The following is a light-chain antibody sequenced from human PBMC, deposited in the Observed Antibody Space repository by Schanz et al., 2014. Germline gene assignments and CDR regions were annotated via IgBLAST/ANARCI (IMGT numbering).Light chain of an antibody. CDR2: DAS. CDR1: QSISSW. CDR3: QQYDRYST. J-gene: IGKJ1*01. V-gene: IGKV1-5*01. Sequence: DIQMTQSPSTLSASVGDRVTITCRASQSISSWLAWYQQKPGKAPKLLIYDASSLESGVPSRFSGSGSGTDFTLTISSLQPEDFSTYYCQQYDRYSTFGQGTKVEIK.